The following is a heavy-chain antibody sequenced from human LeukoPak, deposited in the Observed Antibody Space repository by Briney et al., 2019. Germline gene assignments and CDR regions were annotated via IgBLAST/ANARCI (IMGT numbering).Heavy chain of an antibody. D-gene: IGHD3-22*01. CDR1: GFTFSSYA. Sequence: GGTLRLSCAASGFTFSSYAMHWVRQAPGKGLEWVAVISYDGSNKYYADSVKGRFTISRDNSKNTLYLQMNSLRAEDTAVYYCARGDSDYYDSSGIDAFGIWGQGTMVTVSS. V-gene: IGHV3-30*04. J-gene: IGHJ3*02. CDR2: ISYDGSNK. CDR3: ARGDSDYYDSSGIDAFGI.